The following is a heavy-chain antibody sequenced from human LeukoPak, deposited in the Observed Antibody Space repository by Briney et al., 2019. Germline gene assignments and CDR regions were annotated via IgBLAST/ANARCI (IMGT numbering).Heavy chain of an antibody. CDR1: GFTFSSYA. J-gene: IGHJ4*02. Sequence: QPGGSLRLSCAASGFTFSSYAMSWVRQAPGKGLEWVSAISGSGGSTYYADSVKGRFTISRDNSKNTLYLQMNSLRAEDTAVYYCARKGHSRPYYFDYWGQGTLVTVSS. V-gene: IGHV3-23*01. CDR2: ISGSGGST. CDR3: ARKGHSRPYYFDY.